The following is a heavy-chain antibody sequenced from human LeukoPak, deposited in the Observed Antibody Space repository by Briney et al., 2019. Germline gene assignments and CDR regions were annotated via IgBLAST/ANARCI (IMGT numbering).Heavy chain of an antibody. J-gene: IGHJ4*02. CDR2: ISSSSSYI. V-gene: IGHV3-21*01. Sequence: GGSLRLSCAASGFTFSSYSMNWVRQAPGKGLEWVSSISSSSSYIYYADSVKGRFTISRDNAKNSLYLQMNSLRAEDTAVYYCARAWYYYDSSGYPIGYWGLGTLVTVSS. CDR1: GFTFSSYS. D-gene: IGHD3-22*01. CDR3: ARAWYYYDSSGYPIGY.